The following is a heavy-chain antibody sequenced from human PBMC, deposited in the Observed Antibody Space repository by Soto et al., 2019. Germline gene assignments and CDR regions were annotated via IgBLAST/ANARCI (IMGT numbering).Heavy chain of an antibody. CDR1: GGNFRSYA. V-gene: IGHV1-69*01. J-gene: IGHJ4*02. Sequence: QVQLVQSGAEVKKPGSSVKVSCKASGGNFRSYAISWVRQAPGHGLEWMGVIIPIFGTANYAQKFQGRVTITADESTRTAYMEMSSLSSEDTAVYYCASHIVVVTAIAQSQFWDYWGQGTLVTVCS. D-gene: IGHD2-21*02. CDR2: IIPIFGTA. CDR3: ASHIVVVTAIAQSQFWDY.